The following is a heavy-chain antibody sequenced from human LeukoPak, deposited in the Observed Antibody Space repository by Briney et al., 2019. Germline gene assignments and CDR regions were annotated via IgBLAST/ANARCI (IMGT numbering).Heavy chain of an antibody. V-gene: IGHV3-48*04. J-gene: IGHJ4*02. CDR2: ISSSGSTI. CDR3: ARVADRPSDYAFDY. CDR1: GFTFRNYG. Sequence: TGGSLRLSCAASGFTFRNYGMHWVRQAPGKGLEWVSYISSSGSTIYYADSVKGRFTISRDNAKNSLYLQMNSLRAEDTAVYYCARVADRPSDYAFDYWGQGTLVTVSS. D-gene: IGHD4/OR15-4a*01.